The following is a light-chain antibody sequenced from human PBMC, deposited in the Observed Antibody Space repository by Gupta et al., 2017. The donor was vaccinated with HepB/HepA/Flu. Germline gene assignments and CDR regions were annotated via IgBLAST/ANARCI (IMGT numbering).Light chain of an antibody. CDR2: WAS. V-gene: IGKV4-1*01. CDR3: QEYYSTPQT. J-gene: IGKJ1*01. Sequence: DIVMTQSPDSLAVSLGERATINCKSSQSVLYSSNNENYLAWYQQKPGQPPKLLIYWASTRESGVPDRFSGSGSGTDFTLTISSLQADDVAVYYCQEYYSTPQTFGQGTKVEIK. CDR1: QSVLYSSNNENY.